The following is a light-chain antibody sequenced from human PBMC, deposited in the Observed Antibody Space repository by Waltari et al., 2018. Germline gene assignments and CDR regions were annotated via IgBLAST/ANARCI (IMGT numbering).Light chain of an antibody. Sequence: EIVLTQSPGTLSLSPGERAPLSCRASQSVSSSYLAWYQQKPGQAPRLLIYGASSRATDIPDRFSGSGSGTDFTLTISRLEPEDFAVYYCQQYGSSTWTFGQGTKVEIK. CDR3: QQYGSSTWT. J-gene: IGKJ1*01. CDR2: GAS. V-gene: IGKV3-20*01. CDR1: QSVSSSY.